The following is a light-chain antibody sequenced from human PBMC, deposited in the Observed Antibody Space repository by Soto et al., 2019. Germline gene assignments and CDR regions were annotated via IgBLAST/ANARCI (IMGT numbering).Light chain of an antibody. V-gene: IGKV1-39*01. J-gene: IGKJ1*01. CDR3: QQAYGAPPT. Sequence: DIQVTQSPSSLSASVGDRVTITCRASQSITTFLNWYQQKPGNAPKLLIYAASSLQTGVPSRFSGSGSGTGFTLTISSLQREDFATYYCQQAYGAPPTFGQGPRWKSN. CDR2: AAS. CDR1: QSITTF.